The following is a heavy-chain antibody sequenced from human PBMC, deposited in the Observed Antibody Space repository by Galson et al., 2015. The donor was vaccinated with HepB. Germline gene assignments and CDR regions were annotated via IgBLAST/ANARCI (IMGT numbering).Heavy chain of an antibody. Sequence: SVKVSCKASGDTFSNAINWVRQAPGRELVWMGGIITSFGAPNYEQNFQDSVTITVDKSTSTAYMELNSLTSEDTAVDFCARAKDYIDSGGYHYYCYYLDVWGKGTPVTVSS. D-gene: IGHD3-22*01. CDR3: ARAKDYIDSGGYHYYCYYLDV. CDR2: IITSFGAP. V-gene: IGHV1-69*06. CDR1: GDTFSNA. J-gene: IGHJ6*03.